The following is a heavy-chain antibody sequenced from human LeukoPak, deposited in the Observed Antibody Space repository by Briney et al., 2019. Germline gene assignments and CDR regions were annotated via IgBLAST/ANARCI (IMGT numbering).Heavy chain of an antibody. J-gene: IGHJ4*02. CDR2: ISDSGDTT. D-gene: IGHD1-1*01. CDR3: AKIGTGTTPFDY. CDR1: GFTFKNYP. Sequence: PGESLRFSCAASGFTFKNYPMAYIRQAPGKGLEWVSGISDSGDTTYYADSVKGRFTISRDNSKNMLYLQMNSLRAEDTAVYYCAKIGTGTTPFDYWGQGTLVTVSS. V-gene: IGHV3-23*01.